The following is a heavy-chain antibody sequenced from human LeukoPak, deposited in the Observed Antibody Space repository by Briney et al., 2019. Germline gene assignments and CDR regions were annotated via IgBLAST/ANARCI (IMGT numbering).Heavy chain of an antibody. J-gene: IGHJ4*02. D-gene: IGHD5-18*01. Sequence: GGSLRLACAASAFTLSSYWMIWVRQAPEKGLEWVANIKEDGSDKNYVESMKGRFTISRDNAKNSLYLQMNSLRVEDTAVYYCARDAGYGYDRFDYWGQGTQVTVSS. CDR2: IKEDGSDK. CDR3: ARDAGYGYDRFDY. CDR1: AFTLSSYW. V-gene: IGHV3-7*01.